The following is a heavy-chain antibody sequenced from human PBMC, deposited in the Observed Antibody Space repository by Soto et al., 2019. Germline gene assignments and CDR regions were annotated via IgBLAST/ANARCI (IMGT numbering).Heavy chain of an antibody. V-gene: IGHV1-69*01. CDR2: IIPIFDIT. CDR1: GGTFRSYS. J-gene: IGHJ6*02. Sequence: QVQLVQSGAEVKKPGSSVKVSCKASGGTFRSYSISWVRQAPGQGLEWMGGIIPIFDITNYAQKFQGRVTITADESTSTAYMELSSLGSDDTAVYYCARPXXXXYSSNHHYYYALDVWGQGTTVTV. D-gene: IGHD2-21*01. CDR3: ARPXXXXYSSNHHYYYALDV.